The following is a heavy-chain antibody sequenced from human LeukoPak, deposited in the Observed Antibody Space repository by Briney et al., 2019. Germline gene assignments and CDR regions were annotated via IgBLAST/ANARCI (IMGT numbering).Heavy chain of an antibody. CDR1: GFTFSSYP. Sequence: GGSLRLSCAASGFTFSSYPMSWVRQAPGKGLEWVSGISGSDNRTYYTDSVEGRFTISRDNSKNTLYLQMNNLRAEDTAVYFCARDDSGMYYYDSSGYPNWFDPWGQGTLVTVSS. CDR3: ARDDSGMYYYDSSGYPNWFDP. V-gene: IGHV3-23*01. CDR2: ISGSDNRT. J-gene: IGHJ5*02. D-gene: IGHD3-22*01.